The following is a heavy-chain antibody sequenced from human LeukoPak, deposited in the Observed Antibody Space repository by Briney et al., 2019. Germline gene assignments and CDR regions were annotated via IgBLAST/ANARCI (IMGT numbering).Heavy chain of an antibody. CDR1: GGSISSSSYY. V-gene: IGHV4-39*01. Sequence: SETLSLTCTVSGGSISSSSYYWGWIRQPPGKGLEWIGSIYYSGSTYYNPSLKSRVTISVDTSKNQFSLNLSSVTAADTTVYYCASLREYRNQDDYWGQGTLVTVSS. D-gene: IGHD4-11*01. CDR3: ASLREYRNQDDY. J-gene: IGHJ4*02. CDR2: IYYSGST.